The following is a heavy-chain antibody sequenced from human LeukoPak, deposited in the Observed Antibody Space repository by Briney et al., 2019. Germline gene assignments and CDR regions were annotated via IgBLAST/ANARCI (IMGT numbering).Heavy chain of an antibody. D-gene: IGHD3-16*01. CDR2: ISSRSSTI. CDR1: GLSLSIYE. J-gene: IGHJ3*02. V-gene: IGHV3-48*03. CDR3: ARVGGVLRCAFDI. Sequence: GGSLRLSCEASGLSLSIYEENWGPQDTGKRLGWFIHISSRSSTIYYADSVEGRITIARDNTNNSLYLQMNSQGAEDTAFYYCARVGGVLRCAFDIWGQGTMVTVSS.